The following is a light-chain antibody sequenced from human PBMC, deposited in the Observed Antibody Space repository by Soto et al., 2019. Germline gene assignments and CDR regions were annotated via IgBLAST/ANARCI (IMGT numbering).Light chain of an antibody. CDR1: TSDFGFYNY. CDR2: EVT. J-gene: IGLJ1*01. CDR3: CSHSASYTFV. Sequence: QSVLTQPASVSGSPGQSITISCTGTTSDFGFYNYVSWYQHHPGKAPKLLIYEVTNRHSGVSNRFSGSKSGNTASLTISGLQAEDEADYYCCSHSASYTFVFGTGTKVTVL. V-gene: IGLV2-14*01.